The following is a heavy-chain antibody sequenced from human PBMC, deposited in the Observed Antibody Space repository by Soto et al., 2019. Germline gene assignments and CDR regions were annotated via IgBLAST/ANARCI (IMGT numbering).Heavy chain of an antibody. Sequence: PGESLKISCKGSGYGFTSYWISWVRQMPGKGLEWMGRIDPSDSYTNYSPSFQGHVTISADKSISTAYLQWSSLKASDTAMYYCERRGGSSSWYNYYYYYGMDVWGKVPTVTASS. CDR1: GYGFTSYW. J-gene: IGHJ6*04. CDR3: ERRGGSSSWYNYYYYYGMDV. V-gene: IGHV5-10-1*01. D-gene: IGHD6-13*01. CDR2: IDPSDSYT.